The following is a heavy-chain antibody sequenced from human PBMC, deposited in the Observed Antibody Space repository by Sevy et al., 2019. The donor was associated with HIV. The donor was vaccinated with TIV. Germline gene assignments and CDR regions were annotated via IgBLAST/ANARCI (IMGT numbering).Heavy chain of an antibody. CDR2: IYYTGST. V-gene: IGHV4-59*01. Sequence: SETLSLTCTVSGGSISAYYWSWIRQPPGKPLEYIGYIYYTGSTNYNPSLKSRVTISVDTSKNQFSLKLNSVTAADTAVYFCARAPPVRSGDDSLNWFDPWGQRTLVTDSS. J-gene: IGHJ5*02. CDR1: GGSISAYY. D-gene: IGHD5-12*01. CDR3: ARAPPVRSGDDSLNWFDP.